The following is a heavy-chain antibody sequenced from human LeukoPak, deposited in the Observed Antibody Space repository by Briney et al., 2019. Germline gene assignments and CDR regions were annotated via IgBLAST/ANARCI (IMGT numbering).Heavy chain of an antibody. D-gene: IGHD5-18*01. CDR3: AKGAGGFSYYNWFDP. CDR1: GGSFSGYY. J-gene: IGHJ5*02. Sequence: SETLSLTCAVYGGSFSGYYYTWIRQPPGKGLEWIGSIYYSGTTHYNPSLESRVTISVDTSKNQFSLKLASVTAADTAIYYCAKGAGGFSYYNWFDPWGQGTLVTVSS. V-gene: IGHV4-34*01. CDR2: IYYSGTT.